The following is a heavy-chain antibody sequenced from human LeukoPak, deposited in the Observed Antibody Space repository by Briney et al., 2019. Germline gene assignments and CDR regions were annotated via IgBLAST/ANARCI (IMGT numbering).Heavy chain of an antibody. CDR2: ISSSSSYI. V-gene: IGHV3-21*06. D-gene: IGHD3-3*01. J-gene: IGHJ4*02. Sequence: KPGGSLRLPCAASGFTFSSYSMNWVRQPPGKGREWVSSISSSSSYIYYADSEKGQFTISRDNAKNSLYLQMNSLRAEDTAVYSCARVSAQGFDYWGQGTLVTVSS. CDR1: GFTFSSYS. CDR3: ARVSAQGFDY.